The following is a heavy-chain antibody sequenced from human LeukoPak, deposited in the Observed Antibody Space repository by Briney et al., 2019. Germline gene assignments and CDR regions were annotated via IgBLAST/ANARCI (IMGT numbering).Heavy chain of an antibody. D-gene: IGHD4-17*01. Sequence: PQTLSLTCTVSGGSISSGGYYWSWIRQHPGKGLEWIGYIYYSGSTYYNPSLKSRVTISVDTSKNQFSLKLSSVTAADTAVYYCATYGDYFLNWFDPWGQGTLVTVSS. J-gene: IGHJ5*02. CDR3: ATYGDYFLNWFDP. CDR2: IYYSGST. V-gene: IGHV4-31*03. CDR1: GGSISSGGYY.